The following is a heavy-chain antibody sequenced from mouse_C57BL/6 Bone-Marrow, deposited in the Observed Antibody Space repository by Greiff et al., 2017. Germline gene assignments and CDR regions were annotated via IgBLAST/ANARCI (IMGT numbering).Heavy chain of an antibody. V-gene: IGHV1-52*01. D-gene: IGHD3-2*02. CDR2: IDPSDSAT. CDR1: GYTFTSYW. CDR3: AAQLRQYYFDY. J-gene: IGHJ2*01. Sequence: VQLQQPGAELVRPGSSVKLSCKASGYTFTSYWMHWVKQRPIQGLEWIGNIDPSDSATHYNQKFKDKATLTVDKSSSTAYMQLSSLTSEDSAVYYCAAQLRQYYFDYWGQGTTLTVSS.